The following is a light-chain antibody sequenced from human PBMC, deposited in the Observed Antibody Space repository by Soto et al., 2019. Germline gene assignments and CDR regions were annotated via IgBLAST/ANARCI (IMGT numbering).Light chain of an antibody. CDR2: EVN. CDR3: SSFTSNYFYV. J-gene: IGLJ1*01. CDR1: SSDVGGYNY. V-gene: IGLV2-8*01. Sequence: QSALTQPPSASGSPGQSVAISCTGTSSDVGGYNYVSWYQQHPGKAPKLMIYEVNKRPSGVPDRFSGSKSGNTASLTVSGLQAEDEADYYCSSFTSNYFYVFGPGTKLTVL.